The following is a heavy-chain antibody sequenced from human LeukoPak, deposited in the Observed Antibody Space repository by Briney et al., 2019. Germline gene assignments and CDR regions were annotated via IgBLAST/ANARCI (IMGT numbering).Heavy chain of an antibody. V-gene: IGHV1-18*01. CDR1: GGTFSSYA. D-gene: IGHD3-22*01. CDR2: ISAYNGNT. J-gene: IGHJ1*01. CDR3: ARDGYYDSSGYYSVQH. Sequence: GASVKVSCKASGGTFSSYAISWVRQAPGQGLEWMGWISAYNGNTNYAQKLQGRVTMTTDTSTSTAYMELRSLRSDDTAVYYCARDGYYDSSGYYSVQHWGQGTLVTVSS.